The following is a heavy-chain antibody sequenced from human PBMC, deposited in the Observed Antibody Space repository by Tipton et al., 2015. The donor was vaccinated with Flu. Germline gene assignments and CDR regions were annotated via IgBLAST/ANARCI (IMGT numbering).Heavy chain of an antibody. J-gene: IGHJ4*02. D-gene: IGHD2-8*01. Sequence: TLSLTCSVSGDSIGSRYYWGWIRQPPGKGLQWIGNVHRTGGAYYNPSLTSRVTISVDTSKNQFSLRLTSVTAADTALYYCAKDSLTGITILNYFDSWGQGTPVTVSS. CDR2: VHRTGGA. CDR1: GDSIGSRYY. CDR3: AKDSLTGITILNYFDS. V-gene: IGHV4-38-2*01.